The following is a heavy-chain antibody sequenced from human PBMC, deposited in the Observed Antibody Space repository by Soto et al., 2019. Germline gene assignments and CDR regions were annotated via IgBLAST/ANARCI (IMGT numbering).Heavy chain of an antibody. D-gene: IGHD2-21*02. V-gene: IGHV1-3*05. CDR3: ARNIVVVTALDY. Sequence: QVQLVQSGAEEKKPGASVKVSCKASGYTFTSYAMHWVRQAPGQRLEWMGWINAGNGNTKYSQKFQGRVTITRDTSASTANMEMSSLRSEDTAVYYCARNIVVVTALDYWGQGTLVTVSS. CDR2: INAGNGNT. J-gene: IGHJ4*02. CDR1: GYTFTSYA.